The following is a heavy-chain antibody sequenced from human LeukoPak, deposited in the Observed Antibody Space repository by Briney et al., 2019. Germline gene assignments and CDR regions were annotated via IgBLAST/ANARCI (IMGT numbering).Heavy chain of an antibody. CDR3: AKDSHWILFDD. D-gene: IGHD2-2*03. V-gene: IGHV3-23*01. Sequence: GGSLRLSCAASGFTFSSYEMNWVRQARGKGLEWVSGIGGSGIRTYYADSVKGRFTISRDNSKNTLYLQMNSLRDEDTAVYYCAKDSHWILFDDWGPGTLVTVSS. J-gene: IGHJ4*02. CDR2: IGGSGIRT. CDR1: GFTFSSYE.